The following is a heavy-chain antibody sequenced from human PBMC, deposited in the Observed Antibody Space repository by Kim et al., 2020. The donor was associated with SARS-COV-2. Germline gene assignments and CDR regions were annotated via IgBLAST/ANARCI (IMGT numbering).Heavy chain of an antibody. CDR1: GFTFDIHG. J-gene: IGHJ6*02. D-gene: IGHD2-15*01. CDR2: ISGKGNVV. V-gene: IGHV3-20*04. Sequence: GGSLRLSCVTSGFTFDIHGMAWVRQAPGKGRDWVSVISGKGNVVGYAASVKGRFTISRNNAKNSVYLKRNSLTVDDTAWNSVPKSDPKAVTCTDGDDWG. CDR3: PKSDPKAVTCTDGDD.